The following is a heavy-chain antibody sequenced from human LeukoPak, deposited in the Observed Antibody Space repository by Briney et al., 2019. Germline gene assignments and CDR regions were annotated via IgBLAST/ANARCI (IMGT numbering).Heavy chain of an antibody. CDR1: GDSVPSNSAA. Sequence: SQTLSLTCAISGDSVPSNSAAWNWIRQSPSRGLEWLGRAYYRSKWYNDYAVSVKSRITINPDTSKNRFSLQLNSVTPEDTAVYYCARMGSYSSSWSPYFDYWGQGTLVTVSS. J-gene: IGHJ4*02. CDR2: AYYRSKWYN. CDR3: ARMGSYSSSWSPYFDY. V-gene: IGHV6-1*01. D-gene: IGHD6-13*01.